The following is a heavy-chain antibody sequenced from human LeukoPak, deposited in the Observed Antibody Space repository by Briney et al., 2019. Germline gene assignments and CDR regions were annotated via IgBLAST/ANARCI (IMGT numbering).Heavy chain of an antibody. J-gene: IGHJ5*02. CDR3: ARVWGVPAAPEGWFDP. CDR2: ISAYNGNT. V-gene: IGHV1-18*01. Sequence: GASVKVSCKASGYTFTSYGISWVRQAPGQGLEWMGWISAYNGNTNYAQKLQGRVTMTTDTSTSTAYMELRSLRSDDTAVYYCARVWGVPAAPEGWFDPWGQGTLVTVSS. CDR1: GYTFTSYG. D-gene: IGHD2-2*01.